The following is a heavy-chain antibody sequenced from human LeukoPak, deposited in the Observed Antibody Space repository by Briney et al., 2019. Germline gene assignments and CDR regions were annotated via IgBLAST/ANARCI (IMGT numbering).Heavy chain of an antibody. Sequence: ASVKVSCKASGGTFSSYAINWVRQATGQGLEWMGWMNPNSGNTGYAQKFQGRVTITRNTSISTAYMELSSLRSEDTAVYYCARDHYHKIHSVMVTAPDYWGQGTLVIVSS. CDR2: MNPNSGNT. V-gene: IGHV1-8*03. CDR3: ARDHYHKIHSVMVTAPDY. CDR1: GGTFSSYA. D-gene: IGHD2-21*02. J-gene: IGHJ4*02.